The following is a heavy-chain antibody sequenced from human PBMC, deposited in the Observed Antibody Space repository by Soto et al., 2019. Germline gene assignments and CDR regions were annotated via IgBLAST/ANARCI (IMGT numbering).Heavy chain of an antibody. Sequence: SETLSLTCSVSGYSVSSSDYYWAWIRQPPGKGLEWIGSMLYSGLTYYNPSLQSRVTLSVDTSKNQFSVRLNSVTASDTAVYYCAPLSVSLSGPYGIHVWGQGTTVTVSS. CDR2: MLYSGLT. CDR3: APLSVSLSGPYGIHV. CDR1: GYSVSSSDYY. D-gene: IGHD2-15*01. V-gene: IGHV4-39*01. J-gene: IGHJ6*02.